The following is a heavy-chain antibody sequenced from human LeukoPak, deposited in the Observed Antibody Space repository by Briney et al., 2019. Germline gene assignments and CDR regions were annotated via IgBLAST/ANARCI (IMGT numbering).Heavy chain of an antibody. CDR2: IKQDGSEK. J-gene: IGHJ4*02. Sequence: SGGSLRLSCAASGFAFNYYWMSWVRQAPGKGLAWVANIKQDGSEKFYVDSVKGRFALSRDNAKNSLYLEMNSLRAEDTAVYYCARDRYSSGWYVDYWGQGTLVTVSS. CDR1: GFAFNYYW. V-gene: IGHV3-7*01. CDR3: ARDRYSSGWYVDY. D-gene: IGHD6-19*01.